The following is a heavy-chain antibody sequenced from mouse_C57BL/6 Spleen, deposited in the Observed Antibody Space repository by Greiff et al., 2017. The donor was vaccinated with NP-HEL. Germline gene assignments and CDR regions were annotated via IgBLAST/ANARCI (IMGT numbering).Heavy chain of an antibody. J-gene: IGHJ4*01. V-gene: IGHV5-9*01. D-gene: IGHD1-1*01. CDR3: ARHQYYYGSSYGYYAMDY. CDR1: GFTFSSYT. Sequence: EVQLVESGGGLVKPGGSLKLSCAASGFTFSSYTMSWVRQTPEKRLEWVATISGGGGNTYYPDSVKGRFTISRDNAKNTLYLQMSSLRSEDTALYYCARHQYYYGSSYGYYAMDYWGQGTSVTVSS. CDR2: ISGGGGNT.